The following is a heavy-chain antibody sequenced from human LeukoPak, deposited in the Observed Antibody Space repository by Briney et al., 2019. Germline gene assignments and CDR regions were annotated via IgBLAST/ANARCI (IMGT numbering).Heavy chain of an antibody. CDR1: GVSISTYY. V-gene: IGHV4-59*08. J-gene: IGHJ3*02. CDR2: IYYSGNT. Sequence: SETLSLTCTVSGVSISTYYWSWIRQPPGKGLEWIGCIYYSGNTNYNPSLKSRVTISVDTSKNQFSLKLSSVTAADTAVYYCARRNDFDIWGQGTMVTVSS. CDR3: ARRNDFDI.